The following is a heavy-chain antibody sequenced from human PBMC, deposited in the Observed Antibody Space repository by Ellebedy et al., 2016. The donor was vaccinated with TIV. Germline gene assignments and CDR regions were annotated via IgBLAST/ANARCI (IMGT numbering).Heavy chain of an antibody. J-gene: IGHJ4*02. CDR1: GYSFTSYW. V-gene: IGHV5-51*01. CDR2: IYPGDSDT. CDR3: ARVLDEYYFDY. Sequence: PGGSLRLSCKGSGYSFTSYWIGWVRQMPGKGLEWMGIIYPGDSDTRYSPSFQGQVTISADKSISTAYLQWSSLKASDTAMYYCARVLDEYYFDYWGQGTLVTVSS.